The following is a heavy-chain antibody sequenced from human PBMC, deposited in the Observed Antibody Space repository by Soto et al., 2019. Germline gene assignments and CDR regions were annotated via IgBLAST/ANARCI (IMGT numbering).Heavy chain of an antibody. Sequence: SETLSLTCAVYGGSFSGYYWSWIRQPPGKGLEWIGEINHSGSTNYNPSLKSRVTISVDTSKNQFSLKLSSVTAADTAVYYCGTPYGSHYYYYGMDVWGQGTTVTVSS. D-gene: IGHD4-17*01. CDR2: INHSGST. V-gene: IGHV4-34*01. J-gene: IGHJ6*02. CDR1: GGSFSGYY. CDR3: GTPYGSHYYYYGMDV.